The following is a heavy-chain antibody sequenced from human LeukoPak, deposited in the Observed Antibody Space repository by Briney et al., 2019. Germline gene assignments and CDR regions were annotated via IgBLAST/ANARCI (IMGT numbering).Heavy chain of an antibody. D-gene: IGHD3-22*01. CDR1: GFTFSSYS. CDR3: ARVKDYYDSSGYYLDWFDP. CDR2: ISSSSSYI. Sequence: GGSLRLSCAASGFTFSSYSMNWVRQAPGKGLEWVSSISSSSSYIYYADSVKGRFTISRDNAKNSLYLQMNSLRAEDTAVYYCARVKDYYDSSGYYLDWFDPWGQGTLVTVSS. J-gene: IGHJ5*02. V-gene: IGHV3-21*01.